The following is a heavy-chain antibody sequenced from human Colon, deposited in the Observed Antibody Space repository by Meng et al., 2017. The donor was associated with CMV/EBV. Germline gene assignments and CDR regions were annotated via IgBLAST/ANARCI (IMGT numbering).Heavy chain of an antibody. V-gene: IGHV4-61*01. Sequence: CTVSGASVNSDNNYWSWIRQPPGKGLEFIGYVYYSGSTNYNPYFKGRVTISIDTSKNQFSLKLTSVTAADTAVYYCTRGNSALWDNDHWGQGTLVTVSS. J-gene: IGHJ4*02. CDR2: VYYSGST. D-gene: IGHD3-16*01. CDR3: TRGNSALWDNDH. CDR1: GASVNSDNNY.